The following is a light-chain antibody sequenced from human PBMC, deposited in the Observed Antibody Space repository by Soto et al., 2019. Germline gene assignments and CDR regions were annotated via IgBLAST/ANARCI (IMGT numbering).Light chain of an antibody. CDR3: QSYDSTLRGSV. CDR2: GNN. Sequence: QSMLTQPPSVSGAPGQRVTISCTGGSSNIGSTYDVHWYQQFPGTAPKLLIYGNNNRPSGVPDRFSGSKSGTSASLAITGLQPGDEADYYCQSYDSTLRGSVFGTGTKVTVL. CDR1: SSNIGSTYD. V-gene: IGLV1-40*01. J-gene: IGLJ1*01.